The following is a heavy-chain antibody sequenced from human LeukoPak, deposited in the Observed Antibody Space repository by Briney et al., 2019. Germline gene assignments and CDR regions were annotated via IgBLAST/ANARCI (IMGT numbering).Heavy chain of an antibody. V-gene: IGHV4-61*05. J-gene: IGHJ5*02. CDR3: ARHNLFCRGRSCYPNWFDP. Sequence: MSSETLSLTCTVSGGSISRSSYYWGWIRQPPGKGLEWIGYIYNSGGTNYNPSLKSRVTISADTSKNQFSLKLSSVTAADTAVYYCARHNLFCRGRSCYPNWFDPWGQGTLVTVSS. CDR1: GGSISRSSYY. CDR2: IYNSGGT. D-gene: IGHD2-15*01.